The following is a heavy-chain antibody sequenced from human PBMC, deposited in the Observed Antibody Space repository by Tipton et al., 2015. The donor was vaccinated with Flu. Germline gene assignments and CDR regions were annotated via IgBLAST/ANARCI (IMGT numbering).Heavy chain of an antibody. CDR2: TYYRSKWYN. D-gene: IGHD6-13*01. Sequence: GLVKPSQTLSLTCAISGDSVSSNSAAWNWIRQSPSRGLEWLGRTYYRSKWYNDYAVSVKSRITINPDTSKNQFSLQLNSVTPEGTAVYYCARESYSSSWYSPGAGAFDIWGQGTMVTVSS. J-gene: IGHJ3*02. CDR3: ARESYSSSWYSPGAGAFDI. CDR1: GDSVSSNSAA. V-gene: IGHV6-1*01.